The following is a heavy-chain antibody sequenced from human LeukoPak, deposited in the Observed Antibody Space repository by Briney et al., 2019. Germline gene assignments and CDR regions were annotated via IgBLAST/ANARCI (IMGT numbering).Heavy chain of an antibody. D-gene: IGHD1-14*01. Sequence: SQTLSLTCTVSGGSISSDSYYWGWIRQPAGKGLEWIGRIYTSGSTNYNPTLKSRVTISVDTSKNQFSLKLSSVTAADTAVYYCARTRNQWATYYYYYMDVWGKGTTVTVSS. CDR2: IYTSGST. V-gene: IGHV4-61*02. J-gene: IGHJ6*03. CDR1: GGSISSDSYY. CDR3: ARTRNQWATYYYYYMDV.